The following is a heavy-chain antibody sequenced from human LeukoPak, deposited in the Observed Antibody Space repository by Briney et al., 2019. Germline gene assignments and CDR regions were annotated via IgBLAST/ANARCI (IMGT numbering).Heavy chain of an antibody. D-gene: IGHD3-22*01. Sequence: GGSLRLSCAASGFTFSSYGMHWVCQAPGKGLEWVAVIWYDGSNKYYADSVKGRFTISRDNSKNTLYLQMNSLRAEDTAVYYCAKPNYYDSSGYYYSLDYWGQGTLVTVSS. CDR2: IWYDGSNK. J-gene: IGHJ4*02. CDR3: AKPNYYDSSGYYYSLDY. V-gene: IGHV3-33*06. CDR1: GFTFSSYG.